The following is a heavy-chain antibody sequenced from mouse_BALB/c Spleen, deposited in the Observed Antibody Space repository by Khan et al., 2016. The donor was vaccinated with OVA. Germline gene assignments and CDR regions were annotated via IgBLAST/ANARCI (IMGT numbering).Heavy chain of an antibody. Sequence: VQLQESGAELARPGASVKMSCKASGYTFTSYTIHWIKKRPRQGLEWIGYINPSNGYTNYNQKFKDKATLTTDKSSTTAYLQLISLTSDDSAVYNCVRDGAYHRNDGWFAYWGQGTLVTVSA. CDR1: GYTFTSYT. D-gene: IGHD2-14*01. CDR2: INPSNGYT. CDR3: VRDGAYHRNDGWFAY. J-gene: IGHJ3*01. V-gene: IGHV1-4*01.